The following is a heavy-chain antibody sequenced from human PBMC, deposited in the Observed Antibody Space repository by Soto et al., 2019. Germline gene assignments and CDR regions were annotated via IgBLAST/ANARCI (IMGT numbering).Heavy chain of an antibody. CDR3: ARGVVDDRSGYYYYWYFDL. V-gene: IGHV1-18*01. CDR2: ISTYNGNT. Sequence: QVQLVQSGAEVKKPGASVKVSCKASGYTFTSYGISWVRQAPGQGLEWMGWISTYNGNTNYAQKVQGRVTMTTDTSTSRAYMELRSLISDDTAVYFCARGVVDDRSGYYYYWYFDLWGRGTLVTVSS. J-gene: IGHJ2*01. D-gene: IGHD3-22*01. CDR1: GYTFTSYG.